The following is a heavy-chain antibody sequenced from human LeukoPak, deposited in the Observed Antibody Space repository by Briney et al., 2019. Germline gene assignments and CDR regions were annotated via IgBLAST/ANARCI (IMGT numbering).Heavy chain of an antibody. Sequence: ASVTVSCTASGYTFTGYYMHWVRHAPGQGLEWMACINPNSGGTNYAQKFQGSDTMTRDTSISTAYMELSRLRSDDTAVYYSARGDYDFWRGYPTDYWGQGTLVTVSS. V-gene: IGHV1-2*02. CDR3: ARGDYDFWRGYPTDY. J-gene: IGHJ4*02. CDR2: INPNSGGT. D-gene: IGHD3-3*01. CDR1: GYTFTGYY.